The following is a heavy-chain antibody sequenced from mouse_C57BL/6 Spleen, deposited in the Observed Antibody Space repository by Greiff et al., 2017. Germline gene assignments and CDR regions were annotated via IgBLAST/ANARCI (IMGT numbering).Heavy chain of an antibody. D-gene: IGHD2-14*01. Sequence: DVMLVESGGGLVKPGGSLKLSCAASGFTFSSYTMSWVRQTPEKRLEWVATISGGGGNTYYPDSVKGRFTISRDNAKNTLYLQMSSLRSEDTALYYCARHPPLGRYGDYAMDYWGQGTSVTVSS. CDR2: ISGGGGNT. V-gene: IGHV5-9*01. CDR1: GFTFSSYT. J-gene: IGHJ4*01. CDR3: ARHPPLGRYGDYAMDY.